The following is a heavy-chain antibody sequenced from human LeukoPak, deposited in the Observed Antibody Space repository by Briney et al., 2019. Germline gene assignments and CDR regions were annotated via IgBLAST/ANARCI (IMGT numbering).Heavy chain of an antibody. CDR3: ARLYDSSGYYLYYFDY. V-gene: IGHV4-34*01. CDR1: GGSFSGYY. J-gene: IGHJ4*02. Sequence: SETLSLTCAVYGGSFSGYYWSWIRQPPGKGLEWIGEINHSGSTNYNPSLKSRVTISVDTSKNQFSLKLSSATAADTAVYYCARLYDSSGYYLYYFDYWGQGTLVTVSS. CDR2: INHSGST. D-gene: IGHD3-22*01.